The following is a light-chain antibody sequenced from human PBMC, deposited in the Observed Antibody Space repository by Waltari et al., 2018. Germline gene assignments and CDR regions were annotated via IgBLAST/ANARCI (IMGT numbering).Light chain of an antibody. CDR1: SSDFAVFNY. CDR2: DVS. CDR3: SSYTSTWV. V-gene: IGLV2-14*01. Sequence: QSALTHSASVSGSPGQSITISCTGTSSDFAVFNYVSWYQQHPGKAPQLMIYDVSKRPSGVSNRFSGSKSGNTSSLTISGLQAEDEADYYCSSYTSTWVFGGGTKLTVL. J-gene: IGLJ3*02.